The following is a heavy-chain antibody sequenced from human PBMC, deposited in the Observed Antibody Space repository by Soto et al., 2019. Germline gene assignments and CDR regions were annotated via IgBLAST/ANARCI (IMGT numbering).Heavy chain of an antibody. D-gene: IGHD2-8*01. CDR2: IKQDGSEK. CDR3: ARVGVTFYCTNGVCYTGYFDY. CDR1: GFTFSSYW. J-gene: IGHJ4*02. V-gene: IGHV3-7*01. Sequence: EVQLVESGGGLVQPGGSLRLSCAASGFTFSSYWMSWVRQAPGKGLEWVANIKQDGSEKYYVDSVKGRFTISRDNAKNSLYLQMNSLRAEDTAVYYCARVGVTFYCTNGVCYTGYFDYWGQGTLVTVSS.